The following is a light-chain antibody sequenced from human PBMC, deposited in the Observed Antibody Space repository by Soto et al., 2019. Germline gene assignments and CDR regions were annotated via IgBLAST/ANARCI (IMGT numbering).Light chain of an antibody. CDR3: QQYNNWPFS. Sequence: EIVMTQSPGPLSVSPWERATFSCRAGQGVTTNFAWYQQESGQSPRLLIYDVSIRATGVPARFSGTGSETDFTLTISGLQSEDSAVYFCQQYNNWPFSFGQGARL. V-gene: IGKV3-15*01. J-gene: IGKJ5*01. CDR2: DVS. CDR1: QGVTTN.